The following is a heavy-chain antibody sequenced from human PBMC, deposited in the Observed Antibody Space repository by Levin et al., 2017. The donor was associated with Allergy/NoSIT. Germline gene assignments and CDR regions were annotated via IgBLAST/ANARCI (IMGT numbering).Heavy chain of an antibody. CDR1: GFTVSSYA. CDR3: ARDPNSDGSHIDY. V-gene: IGHV3-30-3*01. CDR2: ISYDGSNK. J-gene: IGHJ4*02. D-gene: IGHD5-18*01. Sequence: PGGSLRLSCAASGFTVSSYAMHWVRQAPGKGLEWVAVISYDGSNKYYADSVKGRFTISRDNSKNTLYLQMNSLRAEDTAVYYCARDPNSDGSHIDYWGQGTLVTVSS.